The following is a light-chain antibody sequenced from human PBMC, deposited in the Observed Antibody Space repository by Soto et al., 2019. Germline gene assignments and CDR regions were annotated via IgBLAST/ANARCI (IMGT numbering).Light chain of an antibody. CDR3: ETWDTSLSAGV. CDR1: SSNIGNNY. J-gene: IGLJ2*01. Sequence: QSVLTQPPSVSAAPGQKVTISCSRSSSNIGNNYVSWYQQLPGTAPKLLIFDNNKRPSGIPDRFSGSKSGTSATLGITGLQTGDEADYYCETWDTSLSAGVFGGGTKLTVL. V-gene: IGLV1-51*01. CDR2: DNN.